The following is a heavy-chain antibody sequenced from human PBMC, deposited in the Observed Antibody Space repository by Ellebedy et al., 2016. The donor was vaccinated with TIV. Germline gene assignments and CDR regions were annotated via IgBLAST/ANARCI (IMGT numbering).Heavy chain of an antibody. CDR2: ISSSSNI. Sequence: GGSLRLXXAASGFTFRSYSMNWVRQAPGKGLEWVSSISSSSNIYYADSMKGRFTISRDNAKNSLYLQMDSLRAEDTAVYYCARVCVNTRCLAYWGRGTLVTVSS. J-gene: IGHJ4*02. CDR1: GFTFRSYS. CDR3: ARVCVNTRCLAY. D-gene: IGHD2-2*01. V-gene: IGHV3-21*01.